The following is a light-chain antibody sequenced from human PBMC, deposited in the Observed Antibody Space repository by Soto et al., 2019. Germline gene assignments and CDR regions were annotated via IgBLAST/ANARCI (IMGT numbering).Light chain of an antibody. CDR2: AAS. V-gene: IGKV1-17*01. Sequence: DIQMTQSPSSLSASVGDRVTITCRASQGIRNDLGWYQQKPGKAPKRLIYAASSLQSGVPSRFSGSGSGTEFTLTISSLQSEDFAVYYCQQYNNWPLYTFGQGTKVDIK. CDR3: QQYNNWPLYT. CDR1: QGIRND. J-gene: IGKJ2*01.